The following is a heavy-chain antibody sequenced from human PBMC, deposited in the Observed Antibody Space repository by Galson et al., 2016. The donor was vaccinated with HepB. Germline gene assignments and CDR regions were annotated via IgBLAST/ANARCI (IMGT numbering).Heavy chain of an antibody. CDR2: ISAYNGNT. Sequence: SVKVSCKASGYTFTSHGISWVRQAPGQGLEWMGWISAYNGNTNYAQKPQGRVTMTTDTSTSTAYMELRSLRSDDTAVYYCARGPLLFGELAIDYWGQGTLVTVSS. V-gene: IGHV1-18*01. J-gene: IGHJ4*02. CDR3: ARGPLLFGELAIDY. D-gene: IGHD3-10*01. CDR1: GYTFTSHG.